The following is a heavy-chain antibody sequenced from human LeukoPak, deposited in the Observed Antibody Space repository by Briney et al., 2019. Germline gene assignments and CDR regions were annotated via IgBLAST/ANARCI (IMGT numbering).Heavy chain of an antibody. CDR1: GGSFSGYY. V-gene: IGHV4-34*01. J-gene: IGHJ4*02. D-gene: IGHD1-26*01. Sequence: PSETLSLTCAVYGGSFSGYYWSWIRQPPGKGLEWIGEINHSGSTNYNPSLKRRVTISVDTSKNQFSLKLSSVTAADTAVYYCARGRKMSGIVGARRGNYFDYWGQGTLVTVSS. CDR2: INHSGST. CDR3: ARGRKMSGIVGARRGNYFDY.